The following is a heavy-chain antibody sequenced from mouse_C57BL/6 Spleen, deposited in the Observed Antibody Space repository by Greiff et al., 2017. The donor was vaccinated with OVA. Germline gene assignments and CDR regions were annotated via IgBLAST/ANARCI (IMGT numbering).Heavy chain of an antibody. D-gene: IGHD1-1*01. Sequence: EVQLQESGGGLVQPGGSMKLSCVASGFTFSNYWMNWVRQSPEKGLEWVAHIRLKSDNSAPHYAESVQGRFTISRDASKSSVDMQMLNLRAEDTGIYDCTPYDYGSSYWYFDVWGTGTTVTVSS. CDR2: IRLKSDNSAP. V-gene: IGHV6-3*01. CDR1: GFTFSNYW. CDR3: TPYDYGSSYWYFDV. J-gene: IGHJ1*03.